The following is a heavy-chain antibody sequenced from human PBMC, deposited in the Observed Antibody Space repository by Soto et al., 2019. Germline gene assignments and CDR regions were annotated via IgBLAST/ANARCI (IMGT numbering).Heavy chain of an antibody. J-gene: IGHJ5*02. CDR3: ARHGTYSSGWANWFDP. Sequence: GESLKISCKGSGYSFTSYWISWVRQMPGKGLEWMGRIDPSDSYTNYSPSFQGHVTISADKSISTAYLQWSSLKASDTAMYYCARHGTYSSGWANWFDPWGQGTLVTVSS. CDR2: IDPSDSYT. CDR1: GYSFTSYW. D-gene: IGHD6-19*01. V-gene: IGHV5-10-1*01.